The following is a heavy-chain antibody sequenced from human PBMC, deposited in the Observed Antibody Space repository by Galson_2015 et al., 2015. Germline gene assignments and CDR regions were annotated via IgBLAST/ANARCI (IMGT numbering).Heavy chain of an antibody. V-gene: IGHV3-13*01. CDR1: GFTFSNYD. Sequence: SLRLSCAASGFTFSNYDMHWVRQATGKGLEWVSGIGTAGDAFYAGSVEGRFTISRENAKNSIYLQMNSLRVGDTAVYFCAGGFVDSYDQFYGMDVWGQGTTVTVSS. CDR3: AGGFVDSYDQFYGMDV. D-gene: IGHD5-12*01. CDR2: IGTAGDA. J-gene: IGHJ6*02.